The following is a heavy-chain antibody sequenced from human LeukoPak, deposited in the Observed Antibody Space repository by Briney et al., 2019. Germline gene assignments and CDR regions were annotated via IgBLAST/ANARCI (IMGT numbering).Heavy chain of an antibody. CDR2: INSDGSST. CDR1: GFTFSSYW. CDR3: ARWETTVTTLDY. Sequence: PGGSLRLSCAASGFTFSSYWMHWVRQAPGKGLVWVSRINSDGSSTTYADSVEGRFTISRDNAKNTLYLQMNSLRAEDTAVYYCARWETTVTTLDYWGQGTLVTVSS. V-gene: IGHV3-74*01. J-gene: IGHJ4*02. D-gene: IGHD4-17*01.